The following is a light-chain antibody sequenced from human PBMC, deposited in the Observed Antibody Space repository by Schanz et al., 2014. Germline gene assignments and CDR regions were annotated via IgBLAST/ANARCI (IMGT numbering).Light chain of an antibody. Sequence: QSALTQPASVSGSPGQSITISCTGTSSDVGSYNLVSWYQQHPGKAPKLIIYDVSKWPSGVSNRFSGSKSGNTASLTISGLQAEDEADYYCSSYTSSSTPYVFGTGTKLTVL. CDR2: DVS. V-gene: IGLV2-14*02. J-gene: IGLJ1*01. CDR3: SSYTSSSTPYV. CDR1: SSDVGSYNL.